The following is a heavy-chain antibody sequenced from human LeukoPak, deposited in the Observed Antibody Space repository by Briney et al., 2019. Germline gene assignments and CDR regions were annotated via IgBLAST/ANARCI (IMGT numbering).Heavy chain of an antibody. V-gene: IGHV4-4*02. D-gene: IGHD6-13*01. Sequence: PSETLSLTCAVSGGSISSSNWWSWVRQPPGKGLEWIGEIYHNGSTNYHPSLKSRVTISVDTSKNQFSLKLSSVTAADTAVYYCARGGGSSSWYGYYMDVWGKGTTVTISS. CDR1: GGSISSSNW. CDR3: ARGGGSSSWYGYYMDV. J-gene: IGHJ6*03. CDR2: IYHNGST.